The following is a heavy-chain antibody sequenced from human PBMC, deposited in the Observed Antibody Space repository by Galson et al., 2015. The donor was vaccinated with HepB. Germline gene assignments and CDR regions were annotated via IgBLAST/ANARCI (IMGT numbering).Heavy chain of an antibody. CDR3: ANIPWRTTADY. Sequence: SLRLSCAASGFTFGSFAIHWVRQAPGKGLEWVAVVSFDGRDRFYADSVKGRFTISRDNSKNTMYLQMNSLRAEDTAVYYCANIPWRTTADYWGQGTLVTVSS. V-gene: IGHV3-30*04. J-gene: IGHJ4*02. CDR1: GFTFGSFA. D-gene: IGHD4-17*01. CDR2: VSFDGRDR.